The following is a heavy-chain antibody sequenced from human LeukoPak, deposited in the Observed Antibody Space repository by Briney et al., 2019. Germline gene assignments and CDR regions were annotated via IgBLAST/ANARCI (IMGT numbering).Heavy chain of an antibody. CDR3: ARDYFCSSTSCSATGAFDI. D-gene: IGHD2-2*01. CDR1: GFTFSIYG. CDR2: ISLDGSNE. Sequence: GRSLRLSCAASGFTFSIYGMRWVRQAPDKGLEWVAVISLDGSNEYYADSVKGRFTISRDNSKNTLYLQMNSLRPEGAAVYYCARDYFCSSTSCSATGAFDIWGQGTMVTVSS. V-gene: IGHV3-30*03. J-gene: IGHJ3*02.